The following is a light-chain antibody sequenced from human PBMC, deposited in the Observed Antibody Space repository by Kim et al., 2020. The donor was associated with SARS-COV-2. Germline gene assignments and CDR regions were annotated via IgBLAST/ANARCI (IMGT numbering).Light chain of an antibody. Sequence: GQRDNSSCSGAISKIGGNYFLWYQQFPGTVPKLLIYGNDQLPSGVPGRFSASRSGTSASLAIGGLRSEDEADYHCAEWDDSLSILVFGGGTQLTVL. CDR2: GND. V-gene: IGLV1-47*02. CDR3: AEWDDSLSILV. J-gene: IGLJ2*01. CDR1: ISKIGGNY.